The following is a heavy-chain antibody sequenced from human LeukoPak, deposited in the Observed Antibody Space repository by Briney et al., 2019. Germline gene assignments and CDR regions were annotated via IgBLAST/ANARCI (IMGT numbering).Heavy chain of an antibody. CDR3: ASSLTGYSSSWFLAY. Sequence: SETLSLTCAVSGESHSRFYWSWIRQSPGRGLEWIGEINHSGSPNYNPSLKSRVTISLDTSKNQFSLRVPSVTAADTAFYFCASSLTGYSSSWFLAYWGPGTLVTVSS. J-gene: IGHJ4*02. CDR2: INHSGSP. D-gene: IGHD6-13*01. CDR1: GESHSRFY. V-gene: IGHV4-34*01.